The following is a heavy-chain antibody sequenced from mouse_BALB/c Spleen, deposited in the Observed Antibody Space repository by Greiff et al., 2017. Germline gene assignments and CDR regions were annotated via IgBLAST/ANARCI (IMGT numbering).Heavy chain of an antibody. V-gene: IGHV5-6-3*01. J-gene: IGHJ4*01. Sequence: EVQLQESGGGLVQPGGSLKLSCAASGFTFSSYGMSWVRQTPDKRLELVATINSNGGSTYYPDSVKGRFTISRDNAKNTLYLQMSSLKSEDTAMYYCAREDYRYSYAMDYWGQGTSVTVSS. CDR2: INSNGGST. CDR1: GFTFSSYG. D-gene: IGHD2-14*01. CDR3: AREDYRYSYAMDY.